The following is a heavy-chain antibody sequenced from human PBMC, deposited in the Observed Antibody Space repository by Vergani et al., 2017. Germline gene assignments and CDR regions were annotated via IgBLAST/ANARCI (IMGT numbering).Heavy chain of an antibody. CDR3: AKHFRGWGIDY. CDR1: GFTLSNYD. J-gene: IGHJ4*02. Sequence: QVQLVESGGGVVQRGGSLRLSCATSGFTLSNYDMQRLRQGAGKGLEFVAFIQFDGSNQYYADSVKGRFTLSRDFSKNTLYLQMNSLRTDDTATYYCAKHFRGWGIDYWGQGTQVIVSS. CDR2: IQFDGSNQ. D-gene: IGHD3-16*01. V-gene: IGHV3-30*02.